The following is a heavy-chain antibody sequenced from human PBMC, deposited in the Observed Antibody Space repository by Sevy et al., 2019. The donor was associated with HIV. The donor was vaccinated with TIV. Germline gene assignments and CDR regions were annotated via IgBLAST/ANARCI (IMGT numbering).Heavy chain of an antibody. V-gene: IGHV3-23*01. J-gene: IGHJ4*02. D-gene: IGHD2-8*01. CDR3: AREGCTKPHDY. CDR2: FSFGCGKI. CDR1: GFTFSKYS. Sequence: GGSLRLSCAASGFTFSKYSMSWIRQTPGKGLEWVSTFSFGCGKINYADSVKGRFTICRDDSRNTFYLQMNSLRAEDTAIYYCAREGCTKPHDYWGQGTVATVSS.